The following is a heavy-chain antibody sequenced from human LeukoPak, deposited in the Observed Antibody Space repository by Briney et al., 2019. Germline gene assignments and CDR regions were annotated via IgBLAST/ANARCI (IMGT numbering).Heavy chain of an antibody. V-gene: IGHV3-48*03. J-gene: IGHJ4*02. CDR1: GFTFSSYE. CDR3: ATYYYHGSSGSYY. CDR2: IGSSGSTI. D-gene: IGHD3-22*01. Sequence: GGSLRLSCAASGFTFSSYEMNWVRQAPGKGLEWVSYIGSSGSTIYYAASVKGRFTVSRDNAKSSMYLQMNSLRAEDTAVYYCATYYYHGSSGSYYWGQGTLVTVSS.